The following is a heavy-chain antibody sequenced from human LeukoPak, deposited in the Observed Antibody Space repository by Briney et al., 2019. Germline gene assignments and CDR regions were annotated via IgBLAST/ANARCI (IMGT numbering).Heavy chain of an antibody. D-gene: IGHD2-15*01. J-gene: IGHJ5*02. Sequence: PSETLSLTCTVSGYSISSGYYWGWIRQPPGKGLEWIGSIYHSGSTYYNPSLKSRVTISVDTSKNQFYLKLSSVTAADTAVYYCAREGLGYCSGGSCYSSWFDPWGQGTLVTVSS. CDR1: GYSISSGYY. CDR2: IYHSGST. V-gene: IGHV4-38-2*02. CDR3: AREGLGYCSGGSCYSSWFDP.